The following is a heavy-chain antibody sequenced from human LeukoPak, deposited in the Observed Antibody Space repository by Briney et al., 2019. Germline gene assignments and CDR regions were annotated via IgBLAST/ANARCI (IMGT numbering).Heavy chain of an antibody. Sequence: ASVKVSCKASGYTFTGYYTHWVRQAPGQGLEWMGWINPNSGSTNYAQKFQGRVTMTRDTSISTAYMELSRLRSDDTAVYYCARDYYDSSGQDYWYFDLWGRGTLVTVSS. CDR1: GYTFTGYY. J-gene: IGHJ2*01. D-gene: IGHD3-22*01. V-gene: IGHV1-2*02. CDR3: ARDYYDSSGQDYWYFDL. CDR2: INPNSGST.